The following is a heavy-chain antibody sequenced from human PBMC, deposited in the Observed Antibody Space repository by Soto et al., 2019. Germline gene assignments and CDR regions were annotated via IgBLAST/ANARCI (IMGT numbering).Heavy chain of an antibody. Sequence: PGGSLRLSCAASGFTFSNYGMSWVRQAPGKGLEWVSAIGGSGTTTYYADSVKGRFTISRDNSKNTLYLQMNSLRAEDTTVYYCAKGRAVAGTTSLFDPWGQGTLVTVSS. D-gene: IGHD6-19*01. CDR2: IGGSGTTT. CDR3: AKGRAVAGTTSLFDP. V-gene: IGHV3-23*01. J-gene: IGHJ5*02. CDR1: GFTFSNYG.